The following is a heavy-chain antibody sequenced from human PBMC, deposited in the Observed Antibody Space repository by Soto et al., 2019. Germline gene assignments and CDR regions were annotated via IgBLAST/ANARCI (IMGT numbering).Heavy chain of an antibody. Sequence: QLHLVHSGAVVKKPGASVTVSCSASGYPVTAYYMHWVRQAPGRGLEWMGGINPATGAAKYTQTCQGRVTLTRDTSTSTVFMELSGLTSEDTAVFSCARGGGVGVAGSAAFDMWGQGTLVTVSS. CDR1: GYPVTAYY. CDR2: INPATGAA. J-gene: IGHJ3*02. V-gene: IGHV1-2*02. D-gene: IGHD3-3*01. CDR3: ARGGGVGVAGSAAFDM.